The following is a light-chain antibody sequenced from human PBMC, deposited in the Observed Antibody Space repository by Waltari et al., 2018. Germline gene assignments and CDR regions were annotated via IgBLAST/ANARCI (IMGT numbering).Light chain of an antibody. CDR2: EGS. V-gene: IGLV2-23*01. CDR1: SSAVGSYNL. J-gene: IGLJ1*01. Sequence: QSALTQPASVSGSPGQSITISCTGTSSAVGSYNLVSWYQQHPGRAPQLVIYEGSKRPSGVSNRFSGSKSGNTASLTISGLQAEDEADYYCCSFAGSTTYVFGTGTKVTVL. CDR3: CSFAGSTTYV.